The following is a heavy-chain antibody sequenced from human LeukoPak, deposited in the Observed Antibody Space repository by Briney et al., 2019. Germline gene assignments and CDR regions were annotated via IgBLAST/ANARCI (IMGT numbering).Heavy chain of an antibody. V-gene: IGHV3-23*01. CDR1: GFTLNTYA. D-gene: IGHD4/OR15-4a*01. CDR2: ISGNGANK. CDR3: VKGLGALDL. Sequence: GGSLRLSCAASGFTLNTYAMTWVRQGPGKGLEWVSAISGNGANKFYADSVKGRFTISRDKSKNTLYLQMNSLRVEDTALYYCVKGLGALDLWGQGTLVTVSS. J-gene: IGHJ5*02.